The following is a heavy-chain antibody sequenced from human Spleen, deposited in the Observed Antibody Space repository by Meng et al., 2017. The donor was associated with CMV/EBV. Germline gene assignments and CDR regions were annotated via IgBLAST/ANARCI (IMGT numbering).Heavy chain of an antibody. CDR2: TYYRSKWYN. V-gene: IGHV6-1*01. Sequence: SQTLSLTCAISGDSVSSNSAAWNWIRQSPSRGLEWLGRTYYRSKWYNDYAVSVKSRITINPDTSKNQFSLKLSSVTAADTAVYYCARAVPTYSSSWYGEYFQHWGQGTLVTVSS. D-gene: IGHD6-13*01. CDR3: ARAVPTYSSSWYGEYFQH. CDR1: GDSVSSNSAA. J-gene: IGHJ1*01.